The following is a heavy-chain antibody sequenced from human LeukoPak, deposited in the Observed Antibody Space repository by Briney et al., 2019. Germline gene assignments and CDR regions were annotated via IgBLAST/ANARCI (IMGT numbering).Heavy chain of an antibody. Sequence: GGSLRLSCAASGFTFSSYAMSWVRQAPGKGLEWVAVISYDGSNKYYADSVKGRFTISRDNSKNTLYLQMNSLRAEDTAVYYCASPSGSYSGSYYFDYWGQGTLVTVSS. D-gene: IGHD1-26*01. J-gene: IGHJ4*02. CDR2: ISYDGSNK. CDR3: ASPSGSYSGSYYFDY. V-gene: IGHV3-30-3*01. CDR1: GFTFSSYA.